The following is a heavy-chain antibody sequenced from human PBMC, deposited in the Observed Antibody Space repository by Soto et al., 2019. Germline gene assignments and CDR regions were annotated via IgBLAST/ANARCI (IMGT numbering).Heavy chain of an antibody. D-gene: IGHD3-22*01. V-gene: IGHV4-30-4*01. Sequence: QVQLQESGPGLVKPSQTLSLTCTVSGGSISSGDYYWSWIRQPPGKGLEWIGYIYYSGSTYYNPSLKSRVTISVDTSKNQFSLKLSSVTAADPAVYYCARGSYYYDRSGHYHYWGQGPLVTVSS. CDR1: GGSISSGDYY. CDR3: ARGSYYYDRSGHYHY. J-gene: IGHJ4*02. CDR2: IYYSGST.